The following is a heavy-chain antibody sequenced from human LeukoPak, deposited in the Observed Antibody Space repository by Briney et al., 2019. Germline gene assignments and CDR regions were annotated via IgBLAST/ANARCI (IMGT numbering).Heavy chain of an antibody. Sequence: PGGSLRLSCAASGFTFSSYGMHWVRQAPGKGLEWVAFIRYDGSNKYYADSVKGRFTISRDNSKNTLYLQMNSLRAEDTAVYYCARSYSSTPQYYYYYYMDVWGKGTTVTASS. V-gene: IGHV3-30*02. CDR3: ARSYSSTPQYYYYYYMDV. D-gene: IGHD6-13*01. CDR2: IRYDGSNK. CDR1: GFTFSSYG. J-gene: IGHJ6*03.